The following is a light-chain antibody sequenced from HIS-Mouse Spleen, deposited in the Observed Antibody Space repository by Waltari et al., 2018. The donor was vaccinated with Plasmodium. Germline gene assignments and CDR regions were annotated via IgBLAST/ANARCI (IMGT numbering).Light chain of an antibody. Sequence: SYELTQPPSVSVSPGQTARITCSGAALPKQYAYWYQQKPGQAPVLVIYKDSERPSGIPERFSGSSSGTTVTLTISGVQAEDEAYYYCQSADSSGTYRVFGGGTKLTVL. CDR3: QSADSSGTYRV. J-gene: IGLJ2*01. CDR1: ALPKQY. CDR2: KDS. V-gene: IGLV3-25*03.